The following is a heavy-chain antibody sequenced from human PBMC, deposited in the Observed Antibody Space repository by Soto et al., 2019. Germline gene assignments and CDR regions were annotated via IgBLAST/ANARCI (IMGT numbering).Heavy chain of an antibody. CDR2: IYYSGST. Sequence: SETLSLTCTVSGGSISSGGYYWSWIRQHPXKGLEWIGYIYYSGSTYYNPSLKSRVTISVDTSKNQFSLKLSSVTAADTAVYYCARGSGGVITRKYKWFDPWGQGTLVTSPQ. V-gene: IGHV4-31*03. CDR3: ARGSGGVITRKYKWFDP. D-gene: IGHD3-3*01. CDR1: GGSISSGGYY. J-gene: IGHJ5*02.